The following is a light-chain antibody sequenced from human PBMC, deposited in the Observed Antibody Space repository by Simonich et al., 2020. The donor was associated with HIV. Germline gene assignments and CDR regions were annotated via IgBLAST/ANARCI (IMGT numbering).Light chain of an antibody. CDR2: WAS. CDR3: QQYYTTPWT. J-gene: IGKJ1*01. V-gene: IGKV4-1*01. Sequence: DIVMTQSPDSLSVSLGERATINCKSSQSVLYSSNNKNYLAWYQQKPGQPPKLLISWASTRESGVPARFSGSGSGTDFTLTISSLQAEDVAVYYCQQYYTTPWTFGQGTKVEFK. CDR1: QSVLYSSNNKNY.